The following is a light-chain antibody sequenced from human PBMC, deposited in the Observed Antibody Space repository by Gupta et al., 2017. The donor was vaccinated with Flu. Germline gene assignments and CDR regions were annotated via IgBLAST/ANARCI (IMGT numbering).Light chain of an antibody. V-gene: IGKV4-1*01. Sequence: SPGEPAVINCRSSQSVFYNPDRKNYLGWYQQRPGQRPRLLISWASTREPGVPDRFSGSGSETNFTLTISGLRPEDVAVYYCQQYGSPPMTFGRGTKVEIK. CDR2: WAS. CDR3: QQYGSPPMT. CDR1: QSVFYNPDRKNY. J-gene: IGKJ1*01.